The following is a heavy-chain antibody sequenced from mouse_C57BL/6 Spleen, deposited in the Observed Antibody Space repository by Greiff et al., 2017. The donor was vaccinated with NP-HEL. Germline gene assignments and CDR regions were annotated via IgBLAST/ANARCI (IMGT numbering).Heavy chain of an antibody. CDR3: TRQIYYYGSSYWYFDV. CDR1: GYTFTDYE. V-gene: IGHV1-15*01. J-gene: IGHJ1*03. Sequence: QVQLQQSGAELVRPGASVTLSCKASGYTFTDYEMHWVKQTPVHGLEWIGAIDPETGGTAYIQQFKGQAILTADKSSSTDYMELRSLTSEDSAVYYSTRQIYYYGSSYWYFDVWGTGTTVTVSS. D-gene: IGHD1-1*01. CDR2: IDPETGGT.